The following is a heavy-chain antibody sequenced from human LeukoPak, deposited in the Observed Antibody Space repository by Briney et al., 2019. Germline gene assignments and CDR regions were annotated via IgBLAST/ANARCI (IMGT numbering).Heavy chain of an antibody. V-gene: IGHV1-69*13. CDR1: GGTFSSYA. Sequence: SVKVSCEASGGTFSSYAISWVRQAPGQGLEWMGGIIPIFGTANYAQKFQGRVTITADESTSTAYMELSSLRSEDTAVYYCARDPKYCSSTSCPFDPWGQGTLVTVSS. D-gene: IGHD2-2*01. J-gene: IGHJ5*02. CDR3: ARDPKYCSSTSCPFDP. CDR2: IIPIFGTA.